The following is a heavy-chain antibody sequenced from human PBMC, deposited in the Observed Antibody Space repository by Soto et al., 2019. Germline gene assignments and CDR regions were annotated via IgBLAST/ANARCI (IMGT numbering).Heavy chain of an antibody. D-gene: IGHD3-10*01. CDR1: GGTFSSYA. CDR2: IIPILGIA. Sequence: ASVKVSCKASGGTFSSYAISWVRQAPGQGLEWMGRIIPILGIANYAQKFQGVVTITADKSTSTAYMELSSLRSEDTAVYYCARAGGTYYYGSVSYYSDYWGQGTLVTVSS. J-gene: IGHJ4*02. CDR3: ARAGGTYYYGSVSYYSDY. V-gene: IGHV1-69*04.